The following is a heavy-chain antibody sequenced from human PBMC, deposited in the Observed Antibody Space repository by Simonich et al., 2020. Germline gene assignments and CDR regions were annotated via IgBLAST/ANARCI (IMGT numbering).Heavy chain of an antibody. V-gene: IGHV1-2*06. CDR1: GYTFTGYY. CDR2: INANSVST. D-gene: IGHD3-10*01. J-gene: IGHJ4*02. CDR3: ARDYGSGSYYNALSDY. Sequence: QVQLVQSGAEVKKPGASVKVSCKASGYTFTGYYMHWVRQAPGQGLERMGRINANSVSTNYDQKFQGRVTMTRNTSISTAYRELSRLRADDTAVYYCARDYGSGSYYNALSDYWGQGTLVTVSS.